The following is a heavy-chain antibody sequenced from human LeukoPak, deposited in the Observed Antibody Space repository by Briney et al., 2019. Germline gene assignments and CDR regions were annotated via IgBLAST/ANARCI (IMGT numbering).Heavy chain of an antibody. CDR1: GFTLSLYW. CDR2: IKEDGSEK. D-gene: IGHD1-26*01. V-gene: IGHV3-7*01. J-gene: IGHJ5*02. Sequence: PGGSLRLSCSAFGFTLSLYWMTWVRQARGKGLEWVASIKEDGSEKSYVDSVKGRFTISRDNAKNSLYLQMNSLGAEDTAVYYCVRGGSYTFYPWGQGILVTVSS. CDR3: VRGGSYTFYP.